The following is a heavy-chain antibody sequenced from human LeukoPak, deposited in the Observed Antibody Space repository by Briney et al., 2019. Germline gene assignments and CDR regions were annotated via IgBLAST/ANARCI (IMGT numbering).Heavy chain of an antibody. J-gene: IGHJ6*03. Sequence: PGESLKISCKGSGYSFTSYWIGWVRQMPGKGLEWMGIIYPGDSDTRYSPSFQGQVTISADKSISTAHLQWSSLKASDTAMYYCARTFSGYDSHYYYYMDVWGKGTTVTVSS. CDR1: GYSFTSYW. CDR2: IYPGDSDT. D-gene: IGHD5-12*01. CDR3: ARTFSGYDSHYYYYMDV. V-gene: IGHV5-51*03.